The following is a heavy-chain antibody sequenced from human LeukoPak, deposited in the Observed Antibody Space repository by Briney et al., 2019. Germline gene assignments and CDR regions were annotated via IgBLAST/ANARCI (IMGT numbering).Heavy chain of an antibody. CDR2: MNPNSGNT. V-gene: IGHV1-8*02. CDR3: ARVPNIFKPDGIFDY. J-gene: IGHJ4*02. Sequence: GASVKVSCKASGYTFTSYDINWVRQATGQGLEWMGWMNPNSGNTGYAQKFQGRVTMTTDTSTSTAYMELRSLGSDDTAVYYCARVPNIFKPDGIFDYWGQGTLVTVSS. CDR1: GYTFTSYD. D-gene: IGHD1-14*01.